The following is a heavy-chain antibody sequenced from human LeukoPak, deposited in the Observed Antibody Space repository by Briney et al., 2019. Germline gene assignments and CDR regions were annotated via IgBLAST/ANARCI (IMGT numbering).Heavy chain of an antibody. J-gene: IGHJ4*02. V-gene: IGHV1-69*05. CDR3: AREYSYGPQYFDY. D-gene: IGHD5-18*01. Sequence: SVKVSCKASGYTFTSYDINWVRQAPGQGLEWMGGIIPIFGTANYAQKFQGRVTITTDESTSTAYMELSSLRSEDTAVYYCAREYSYGPQYFDYWGQGTLVTVSS. CDR1: GYTFTSYD. CDR2: IIPIFGTA.